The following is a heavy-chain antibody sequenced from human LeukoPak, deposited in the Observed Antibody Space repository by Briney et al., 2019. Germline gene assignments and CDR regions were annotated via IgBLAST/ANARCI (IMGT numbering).Heavy chain of an antibody. CDR3: AKDGDYYDSSGYSFFDY. CDR2: IRYDGSNK. J-gene: IGHJ4*02. D-gene: IGHD3-22*01. V-gene: IGHV3-30*02. Sequence: GGSLRLSCAASGFTFSSYGMHWVRQAPGKGLEWVAFIRYDGSNKYHADSVKGRFTISRDNSKNTLYLQMNSLRAEDTAVYYCAKDGDYYDSSGYSFFDYWGQGTLVTVSS. CDR1: GFTFSSYG.